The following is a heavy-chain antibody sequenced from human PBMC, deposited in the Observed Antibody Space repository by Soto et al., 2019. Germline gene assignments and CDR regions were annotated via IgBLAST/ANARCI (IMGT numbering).Heavy chain of an antibody. CDR1: GGSISSSSYY. CDR2: IYYSGST. CDR3: ARHVQGELLLWDY. Sequence: SETLSLTCTVSGGSISSSSYYWGWIRQPPGKGLEWIGSIYYSGSTYYNPSLKSRVTISVDTSKNQFSLKLSSVTAADTAVYYWARHVQGELLLWDYGGKGTRAPVPS. J-gene: IGHJ4*02. V-gene: IGHV4-39*01. D-gene: IGHD1-26*01.